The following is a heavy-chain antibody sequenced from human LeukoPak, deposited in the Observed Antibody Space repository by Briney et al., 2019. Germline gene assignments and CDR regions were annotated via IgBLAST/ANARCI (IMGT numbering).Heavy chain of an antibody. J-gene: IGHJ5*02. D-gene: IGHD2-15*01. V-gene: IGHV4-4*09. Sequence: SETLSLTCTVSGGSISSYYWSWIRQPPGKGLEWIGYIYTSGSTNYNPSLKSRVTISVDTSKNQFSLKLSSVTAADTDVYYCARQRYCSGGSCYSNWFDPWGQGTLVTVSS. CDR3: ARQRYCSGGSCYSNWFDP. CDR2: IYTSGST. CDR1: GGSISSYY.